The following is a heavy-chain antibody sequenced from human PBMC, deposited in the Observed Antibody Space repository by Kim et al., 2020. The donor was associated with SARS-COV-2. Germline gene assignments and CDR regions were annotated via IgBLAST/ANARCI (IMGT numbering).Heavy chain of an antibody. V-gene: IGHV1-46*01. J-gene: IGHJ2*01. CDR3: ARESSSANWYFDL. D-gene: IGHD2-2*01. Sequence: ASVKVSCKASGYTFTSYYIHWVRQAPGQGLEWMGIINPSGGSTSYAQKFQGRVTMTRDTSTSTVYMELSSLRSEDTAVYYCARESSSANWYFDLWGRGTLVTVSS. CDR1: GYTFTSYY. CDR2: INPSGGST.